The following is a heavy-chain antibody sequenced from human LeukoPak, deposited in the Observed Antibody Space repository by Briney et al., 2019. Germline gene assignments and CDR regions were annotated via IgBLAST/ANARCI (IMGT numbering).Heavy chain of an antibody. CDR2: ISGSGGNT. J-gene: IGHJ6*02. D-gene: IGHD2-15*01. CDR1: GFTFSSYA. CDR3: ARDCSGGGCDDGDYFYGMDV. V-gene: IGHV3-23*01. Sequence: PGGSLRLSCAASGFTFSSYAMSWVRQAPGKGLEWVSGISGSGGNTYYADSVKGRFTISRDNSKNTLYLQMNSLRADDTAVYYCARDCSGGGCDDGDYFYGMDVWGQGTTVTVSS.